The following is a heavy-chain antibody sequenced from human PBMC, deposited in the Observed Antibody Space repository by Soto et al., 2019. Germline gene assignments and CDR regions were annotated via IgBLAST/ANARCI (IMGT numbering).Heavy chain of an antibody. V-gene: IGHV1-18*01. CDR2: ISAHNGNT. J-gene: IGHJ4*02. CDR1: GYAFTTYG. Sequence: QVHLVQSGAEVKKPGASVKVSCKGSGYAFTTYGITWVRQAPGQGLEWMGWISAHNGNTNYAQKLQGRVTVTRDTSTSTAYMELRSLGSDDTAVYYCARGRYGDYWGQGALVTVSS. D-gene: IGHD1-1*01. CDR3: ARGRYGDY.